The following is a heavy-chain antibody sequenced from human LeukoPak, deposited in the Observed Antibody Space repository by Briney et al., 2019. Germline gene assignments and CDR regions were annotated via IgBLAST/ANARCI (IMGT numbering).Heavy chain of an antibody. CDR1: GFTFSGSS. Sequence: GGSLRLSCAASGFTFSGSSIHWVRQASGKGLEWVGRIRSKTDGGTTDYAAPVKGRFTISRDDSKNTLYLQMNSLKTEDTAVYYCTTRGIVGATWFDYWGQGTLVTVSS. CDR2: IRSKTDGGTT. D-gene: IGHD1-26*01. V-gene: IGHV3-15*01. J-gene: IGHJ4*02. CDR3: TTRGIVGATWFDY.